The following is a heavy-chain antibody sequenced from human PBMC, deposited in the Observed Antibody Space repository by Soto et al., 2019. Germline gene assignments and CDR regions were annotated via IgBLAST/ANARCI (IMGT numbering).Heavy chain of an antibody. V-gene: IGHV5-51*01. J-gene: IGHJ4*02. D-gene: IGHD4-17*01. CDR3: ARRPAGHGDYEGSGFDY. CDR1: GYNFTNYW. CDR2: IYPGDSDT. Sequence: LGESLKISCKASGYNFTNYWIGWVRQKPGKGLEWMAIIYPGDSDTKYSPSFQGQVTISADKSITTAYLQWSSLKASDTAMYYCARRPAGHGDYEGSGFDYWAQGILVTVSS.